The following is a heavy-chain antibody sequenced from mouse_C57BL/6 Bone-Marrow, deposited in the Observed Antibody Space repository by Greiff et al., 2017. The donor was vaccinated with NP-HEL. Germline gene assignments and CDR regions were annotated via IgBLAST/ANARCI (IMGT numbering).Heavy chain of an antibody. CDR2: INSDGGST. D-gene: IGHD1-1*01. V-gene: IGHV5-2*01. CDR3: ASTTVVATWFAY. CDR1: EYEFPSHD. J-gene: IGHJ3*01. Sequence: EVNVVESGGGLVQPGESLKLSCESNEYEFPSHDMSWVRKTPEKRLELVAAINSDGGSTYYPDTMERRFIISRDNTKKTLYLQMSSLRSEDTALYYCASTTVVATWFAYWGQGTLVTVSA.